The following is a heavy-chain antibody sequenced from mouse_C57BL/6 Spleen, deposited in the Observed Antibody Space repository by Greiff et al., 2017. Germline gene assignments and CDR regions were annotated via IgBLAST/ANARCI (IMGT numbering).Heavy chain of an antibody. Sequence: VQGVESGPGLVQPSQSLSITCTVSGFSLTSYGVHWVRQSPGKGLEWLGVIWRGGSTDYNAAFMSRLSITKDNSKSQVFFKMNSLQADDTAIYYCAKRDWDGAWFAYWGQGTLVTVSA. CDR2: IWRGGST. J-gene: IGHJ3*01. CDR3: AKRDWDGAWFAY. D-gene: IGHD4-1*01. V-gene: IGHV2-5*01. CDR1: GFSLTSYG.